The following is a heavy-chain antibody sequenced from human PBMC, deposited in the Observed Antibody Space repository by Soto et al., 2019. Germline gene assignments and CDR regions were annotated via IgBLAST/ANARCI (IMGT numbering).Heavy chain of an antibody. J-gene: IGHJ4*02. CDR1: GGSISSYY. CDR3: ARRDEQGVDY. Sequence: SETLSLTCTVSGGSISSYYWSWIRQPPGKGLEWIGYIYYSGSTNYNPSLKSRVTISVDTSKNQFSLKLSSVTAADTAVYYCARRDEQGVDYWGQGTLVTVSS. CDR2: IYYSGST. V-gene: IGHV4-59*08.